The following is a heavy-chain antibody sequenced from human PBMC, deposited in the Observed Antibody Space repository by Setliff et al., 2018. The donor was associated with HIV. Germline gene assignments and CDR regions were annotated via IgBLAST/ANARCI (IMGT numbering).Heavy chain of an antibody. CDR2: IYYSGTT. CDR1: GGSISSRTYY. J-gene: IGHJ4*02. Sequence: SETLSLTCTVSGGSISSRTYYWGCIRQPPGKGLEWIGSIYYSGTTYYNPSLKSRVTISIDTSKNQFSLNLSSVTAADTAVYYCAKTIGRYFDIFDNWGQGTLVTVS. CDR3: AKTIGRYFDIFDN. V-gene: IGHV4-39*01. D-gene: IGHD3-9*01.